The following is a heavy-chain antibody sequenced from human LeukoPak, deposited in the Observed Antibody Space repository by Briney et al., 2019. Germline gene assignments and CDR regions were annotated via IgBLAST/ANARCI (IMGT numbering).Heavy chain of an antibody. J-gene: IGHJ4*02. V-gene: IGHV3-23*01. CDR1: GFTFSKFG. Sequence: GGSLRLSGVASGFTFSKFGGNWVRQAPGDGLEWVSSIVNTFSNYVVSDVSTYYADSVKGRFTISRDDSKNTVYLQMNSVRPDDTALYYCTKGLGHGSGTAYFDYWGQRTLVTVSS. CDR2: IVNTFSNYVVSDVST. CDR3: TKGLGHGSGTAYFDY. D-gene: IGHD3-10*01.